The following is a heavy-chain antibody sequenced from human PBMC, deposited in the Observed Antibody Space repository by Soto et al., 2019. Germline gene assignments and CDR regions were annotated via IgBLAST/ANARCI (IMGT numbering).Heavy chain of an antibody. D-gene: IGHD5-18*01. CDR2: IWYDGSNK. V-gene: IGHV3-33*01. CDR1: GFTFSSYG. CDR3: ASDVDTANYSNDY. J-gene: IGHJ4*02. Sequence: GGSLRLSCAASGFTFSSYGMHWVRQAPGKGLEWVAVIWYDGSNKYYADSVKGRFTISRDNSKNTLYLQMNSLRAEDTAVYYCASDVDTANYSNDYWGQGTLVTVSS.